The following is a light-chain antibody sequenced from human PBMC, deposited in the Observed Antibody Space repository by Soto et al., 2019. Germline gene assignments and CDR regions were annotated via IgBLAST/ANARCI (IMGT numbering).Light chain of an antibody. J-gene: IGLJ2*01. CDR1: SSDVGGYDY. CDR3: SSYSSSSTLVV. CDR2: DVS. V-gene: IGLV2-14*03. Sequence: QSALTQPASVSGSPGQSITISCTGTSSDVGGYDYVSWYQQYPDKAHKLMIYDVSNRPSGVSNRFSGSKSGNTASLTISGLQAEDEADYYCSSYSSSSTLVVFGGGTKLTVL.